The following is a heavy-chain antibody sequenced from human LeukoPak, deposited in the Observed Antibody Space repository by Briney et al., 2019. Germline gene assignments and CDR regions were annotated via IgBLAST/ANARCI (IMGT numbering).Heavy chain of an antibody. J-gene: IGHJ3*02. V-gene: IGHV4-39*07. CDR2: IFYSGST. Sequence: SETLSLTCTVSGGSISTSNYYWGWIRQPPGKGLEWIGNIFYSGSTYYSPSLKSRVTISVDTSKNQFSLKLSSVTAADTAVYYCARDPKGGVSYYDSSGYLRAFDIWGQGTMVTVSS. CDR1: GGSISTSNYY. CDR3: ARDPKGGVSYYDSSGYLRAFDI. D-gene: IGHD3-22*01.